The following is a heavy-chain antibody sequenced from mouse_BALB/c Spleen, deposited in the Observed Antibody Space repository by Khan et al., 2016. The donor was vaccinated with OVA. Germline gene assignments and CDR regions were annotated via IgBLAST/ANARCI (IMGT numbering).Heavy chain of an antibody. J-gene: IGHJ3*01. CDR2: ISSGGDYT. V-gene: IGHV5-6*01. CDR3: ASHLTGSFAY. D-gene: IGHD2-13*01. Sequence: EVHVVESGGDLVKPGGSLKLSCAASGFSFSSYSMSWVRQTPDKRLEWVASISSGGDYTYYPDIVKGRFTISRDNAKTTLYLQMSSLKTEDTALYYCASHLTGSFAYWGQGTLVTVSA. CDR1: GFSFSSYS.